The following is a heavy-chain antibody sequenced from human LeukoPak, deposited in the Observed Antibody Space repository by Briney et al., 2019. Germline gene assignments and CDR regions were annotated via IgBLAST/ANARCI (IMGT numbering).Heavy chain of an antibody. CDR2: ISSSSSYI. J-gene: IGHJ4*02. V-gene: IGHV3-21*01. CDR3: ARDPINIGTAAKGFDY. D-gene: IGHD2-2*01. CDR1: GFTFSSYS. Sequence: GGSLRLSCAASGFTFSSYSMNWVRQAPGKGLEWVSSISSSSSYIYYADSVKGRFTISRHNAKKSLYLQMSSLRAEDTAVYYCARDPINIGTAAKGFDYWGQGTLVTVSS.